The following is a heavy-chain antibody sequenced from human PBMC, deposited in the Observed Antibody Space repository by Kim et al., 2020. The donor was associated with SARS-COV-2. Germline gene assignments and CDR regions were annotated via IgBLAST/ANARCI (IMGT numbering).Heavy chain of an antibody. CDR3: TRVRGHGAYDWAY. Sequence: GGSLRLSCAASGFTFGDYTMSWFRQAPGKGLEWVGFIRGKPYSGTTEYAASVQDRLTISRDDSKSIAYLQLNSLKTEDAAVYYCTRVRGHGAYDWAYWGQGTLVSVSS. CDR2: IRGKPYSGTT. D-gene: IGHD5-12*01. V-gene: IGHV3-49*03. J-gene: IGHJ4*02. CDR1: GFTFGDYT.